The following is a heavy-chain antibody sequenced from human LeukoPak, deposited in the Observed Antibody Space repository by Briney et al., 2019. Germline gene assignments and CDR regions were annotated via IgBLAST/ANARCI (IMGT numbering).Heavy chain of an antibody. Sequence: SQTLSLTCAISGDSVSGNSGTWTWIRQSPSRGLEWLGRTYYRSMWHHNYAASVKSRITINPDTSKNQFSLQLNSVTPEDTAVYYCVRGSNSTSWYFDYWGQGTLVTVSS. V-gene: IGHV6-1*01. CDR3: VRGSNSTSWYFDY. D-gene: IGHD6-13*01. CDR2: TYYRSMWHH. CDR1: GDSVSGNSGT. J-gene: IGHJ4*02.